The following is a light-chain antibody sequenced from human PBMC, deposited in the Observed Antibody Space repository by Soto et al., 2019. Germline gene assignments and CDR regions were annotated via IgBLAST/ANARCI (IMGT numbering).Light chain of an antibody. Sequence: IQLTQSPSSLSASVGDRVTITCRASQDIAIYLAWYQQKPGEAPKLLIYAASTLYGGVPSRFSGSGSGTDFALTITSLEAEDFAIYYCQQLRMYPLTFGGGTKVEIK. V-gene: IGKV1-9*01. CDR1: QDIAIY. CDR2: AAS. CDR3: QQLRMYPLT. J-gene: IGKJ4*01.